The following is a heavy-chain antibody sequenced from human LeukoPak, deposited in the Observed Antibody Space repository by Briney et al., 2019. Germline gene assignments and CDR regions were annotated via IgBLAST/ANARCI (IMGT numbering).Heavy chain of an antibody. Sequence: SQTLSLTCTVSGGSISSGGYYWSWIRQPPGKGLEWIGYIYHSGSTYYNPSLKSRVTISVDRSKNQFSLKLSSVTAADTAVYYCARGRGDYGGKNYYYYYGMDVWGQGTTVTVSS. J-gene: IGHJ6*02. D-gene: IGHD4-23*01. V-gene: IGHV4-30-2*01. CDR3: ARGRGDYGGKNYYYYYGMDV. CDR1: GGSISSGGYY. CDR2: IYHSGST.